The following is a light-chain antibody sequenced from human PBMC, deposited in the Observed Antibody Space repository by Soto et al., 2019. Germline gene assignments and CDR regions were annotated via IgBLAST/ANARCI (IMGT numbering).Light chain of an antibody. V-gene: IGLV2-8*01. CDR3: SSHGGNSPYV. J-gene: IGLJ1*01. CDR2: EVN. CDR1: TSDIGGYDY. Sequence: QSALTQHPSASGSPGQSVAISCTGTTSDIGGYDYVSWYQQHPGRTPKLMIYEVNKRPSGVPDRFSGSKSGNTASLTVSGLQAEDEADYYCSSHGGNSPYVFGSGTKVTVL.